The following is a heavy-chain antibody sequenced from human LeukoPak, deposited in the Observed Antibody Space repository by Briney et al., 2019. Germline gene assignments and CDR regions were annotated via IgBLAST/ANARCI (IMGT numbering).Heavy chain of an antibody. CDR3: ARVPVYNIVVVVAATHFDY. CDR2: ISAYNGNT. CDR1: GYTFTSYG. V-gene: IGHV1-18*01. Sequence: ASVEVSCKASGYTFTSYGISWVRQAPGQGLEWMGWISAYNGNTNYAQKLQGRVTMTTDTSTSTAYMELRSLRSDDTAVYYCARVPVYNIVVVVAATHFDYWGQGTLVTVSS. J-gene: IGHJ4*02. D-gene: IGHD2-15*01.